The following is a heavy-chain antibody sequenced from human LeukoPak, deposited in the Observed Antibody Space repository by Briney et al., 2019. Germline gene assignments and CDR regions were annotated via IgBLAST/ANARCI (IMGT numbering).Heavy chain of an antibody. CDR2: IYTSGST. CDR1: GDSISSGSYY. V-gene: IGHV4-61*02. CDR3: ASTLRYCSSTSCYTGYYYYGMDV. Sequence: SQTLSLTCTVSGDSISSGSYYWSWIRQPAGKGLEWIGRIYTSGSTNYNPSLKSRVTISVDTSKNQFSLKLSSVTAADTAVYYCASTLRYCSSTSCYTGYYYYGMDVWGQGTTVTVSS. J-gene: IGHJ6*02. D-gene: IGHD2-2*02.